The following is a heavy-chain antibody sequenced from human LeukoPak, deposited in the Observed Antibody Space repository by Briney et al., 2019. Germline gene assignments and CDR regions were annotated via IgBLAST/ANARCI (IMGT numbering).Heavy chain of an antibody. CDR1: GGSISSGGYY. V-gene: IGHV4-31*03. CDR2: IYYSGST. J-gene: IGHJ6*03. D-gene: IGHD2-2*01. CDR3: ARHVKEHCSSTSCYWSGYSSGRPEGRRSQYYYYMDV. Sequence: SSETLSLTCTVSGGSISSGGYYWSWIRQHPGKGLEWIGYIYYSGSTNYNPSLKSRVTISVDTSKNQFSLKLSSVTAADTAVYYCARHVKEHCSSTSCYWSGYSSGRPEGRRSQYYYYMDVWGKGTTVTVSS.